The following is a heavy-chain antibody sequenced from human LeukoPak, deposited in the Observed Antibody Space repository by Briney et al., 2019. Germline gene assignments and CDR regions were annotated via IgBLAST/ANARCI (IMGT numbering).Heavy chain of an antibody. V-gene: IGHV4-39*01. CDR3: ARHSLGDFWSGYYSVYYGMDV. D-gene: IGHD3-3*01. CDR1: GGSITSSSYY. Sequence: SETLSLTCTVSGGSITSSSYYWGWIRQPPGKGLEWIGSIYYSGSTYYNPSLKSRVTISVDTSKNQFSLKLSSVTAADTAVYYCARHSLGDFWSGYYSVYYGMDVWGQGTTVTVSS. CDR2: IYYSGST. J-gene: IGHJ6*02.